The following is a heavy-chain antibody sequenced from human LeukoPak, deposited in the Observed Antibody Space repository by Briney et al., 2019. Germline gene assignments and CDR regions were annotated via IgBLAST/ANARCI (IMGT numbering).Heavy chain of an antibody. CDR3: ASASGGSSSWFFDY. V-gene: IGHV3-21*01. J-gene: IGHJ4*02. CDR2: ISSSSSYI. CDR1: GFTFSRHG. Sequence: PGGSLRLSCVASGFTFSRHGMNWVRQAPGKGLEWVSSISSSSSYIYYADSVKGRFTISRDNARNSLYLQMNSLRAEDTAVYYCASASGGSSSWFFDYWGQGTLVTVSS. D-gene: IGHD6-13*01.